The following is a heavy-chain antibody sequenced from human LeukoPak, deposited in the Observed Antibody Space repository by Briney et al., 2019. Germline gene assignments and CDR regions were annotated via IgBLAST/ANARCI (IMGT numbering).Heavy chain of an antibody. V-gene: IGHV3-23*01. J-gene: IGHJ4*02. Sequence: GGSLRLSCAASGFTFSSYGMHWVRQAPGKRLEWVSAISGGVISTYYADSVKGRFTISRDNSKNTMYLQMNSLRAEDTAVYYCAKELSGGSSWYCFDYWGQGTLVTVSS. CDR3: AKELSGGSSWYCFDY. CDR1: GFTFSSYG. D-gene: IGHD6-13*01. CDR2: ISGGVIST.